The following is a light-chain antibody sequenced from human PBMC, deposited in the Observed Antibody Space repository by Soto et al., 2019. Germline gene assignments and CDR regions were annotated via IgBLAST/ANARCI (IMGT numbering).Light chain of an antibody. Sequence: QSVLTQPRSVSGSPGQSVTISCTGTSSDVGGYKYVSWYQQHPGKAPKLMIFVVSKRPSGVPDRFSGSKSGNTASLTISGLEAEDEADYYCCSYAGTYTYVFGTGTKLTVL. CDR3: CSYAGTYTYV. V-gene: IGLV2-11*01. CDR1: SSDVGGYKY. CDR2: VVS. J-gene: IGLJ1*01.